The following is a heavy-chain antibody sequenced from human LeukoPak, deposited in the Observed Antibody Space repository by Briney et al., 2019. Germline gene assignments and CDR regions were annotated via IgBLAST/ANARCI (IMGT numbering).Heavy chain of an antibody. CDR3: ARGGDSSSWYESPNNWFDP. V-gene: IGHV1-69*04. Sequence: RRASVKVSCKASGGTFSSYAISWVRQAPGQGLEWMGRIIPILGIANYAQKFQGRVTITADKSTSTAYMELSSLRSEDTAVYYCARGGDSSSWYESPNNWFDPWGQGTLVTVSS. D-gene: IGHD6-13*01. J-gene: IGHJ5*02. CDR2: IIPILGIA. CDR1: GGTFSSYA.